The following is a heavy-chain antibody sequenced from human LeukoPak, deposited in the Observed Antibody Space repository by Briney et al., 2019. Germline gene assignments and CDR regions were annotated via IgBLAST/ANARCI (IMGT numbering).Heavy chain of an antibody. CDR2: IIPIFGTA. Sequence: GASVKVSCKASGGTFSSYAISWVRQAPGQGLEWMGGIIPIFGTANYAQKFQGRVTITADESTSTAYMELSSLRSEDTAVYYCATSPGLAARLYYFDYWGQGTLVTVSS. J-gene: IGHJ4*02. CDR1: GGTFSSYA. CDR3: ATSPGLAARLYYFDY. D-gene: IGHD6-6*01. V-gene: IGHV1-69*13.